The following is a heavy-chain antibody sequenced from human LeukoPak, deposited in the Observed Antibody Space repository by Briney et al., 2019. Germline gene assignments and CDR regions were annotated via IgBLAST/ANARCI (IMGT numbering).Heavy chain of an antibody. Sequence: KVSCKVSGYTLTELSMHWVRQMPGKGLEWMGVIYPGDSDTRYSPSFQGQVTISADKSISTAYLQWSSLKASDTAMYYCARPAPDYDFWSGYYSNWGQGTLVTVSS. D-gene: IGHD3-3*01. J-gene: IGHJ4*02. CDR1: GYTLTELS. CDR2: IYPGDSDT. V-gene: IGHV5-51*01. CDR3: ARPAPDYDFWSGYYSN.